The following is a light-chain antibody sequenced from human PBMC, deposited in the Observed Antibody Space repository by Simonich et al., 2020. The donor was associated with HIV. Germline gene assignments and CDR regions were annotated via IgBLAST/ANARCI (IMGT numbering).Light chain of an antibody. J-gene: IGKJ2*01. CDR2: GAS. Sequence: DIVMTQSPDSLAVSLGERATINCKSSQSVLYSSNNKNYLVWYQQKPGQPPKLLIYGASTRESGVPDRFSGSGSGTDFTLTISSLQAEDVAVYYCQQYYDTPYSFGQGTKVEIK. CDR1: QSVLYSSNNKNY. CDR3: QQYYDTPYS. V-gene: IGKV4-1*01.